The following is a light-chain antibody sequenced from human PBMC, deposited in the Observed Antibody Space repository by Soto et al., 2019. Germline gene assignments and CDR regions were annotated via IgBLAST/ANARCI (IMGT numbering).Light chain of an antibody. CDR2: DAS. V-gene: IGKV3-20*01. J-gene: IGKJ1*01. CDR1: QSIGRW. CDR3: QQYGSSPKT. Sequence: TQCPSTLSASLGDTVTVTFRASQSIGRWLAWYQQKRGQAPRLVIYDASKRATGVPARFSASVSGTDFNLTISRLETEDFAVYYCQQYGSSPKTFGQGTKVDI.